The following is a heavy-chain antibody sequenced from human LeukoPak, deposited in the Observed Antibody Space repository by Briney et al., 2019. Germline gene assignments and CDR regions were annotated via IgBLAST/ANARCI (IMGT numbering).Heavy chain of an antibody. CDR3: ARITIFGARAFDI. CDR2: IRYDGSNK. J-gene: IGHJ3*02. CDR1: GFTFSTYG. Sequence: PGGSLRLSCAASGFTFSTYGMHWGRQAPGKGLEWVAFIRYDGSNKYYADSVKGRFTISRDNSKNTLYLQMNSLRPEDTAVYYCARITIFGARAFDIWGQGTMVTVSS. D-gene: IGHD3-3*01. V-gene: IGHV3-30*02.